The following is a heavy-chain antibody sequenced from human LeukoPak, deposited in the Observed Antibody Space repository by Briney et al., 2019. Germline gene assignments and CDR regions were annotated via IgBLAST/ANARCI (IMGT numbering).Heavy chain of an antibody. CDR2: INPNSGGT. CDR3: AREDLYYYDSSGSEYFQH. Sequence: ASVKVSCKASGYXFTGYYIHWVRKAPGQGLEWMGWINPNSGGTNYAQKFQGRVTMTRDTSISTAYMELSRLRSDDTAVYYCAREDLYYYDSSGSEYFQHWGQGTLVTVSS. D-gene: IGHD3-22*01. V-gene: IGHV1-2*02. CDR1: GYXFTGYY. J-gene: IGHJ1*01.